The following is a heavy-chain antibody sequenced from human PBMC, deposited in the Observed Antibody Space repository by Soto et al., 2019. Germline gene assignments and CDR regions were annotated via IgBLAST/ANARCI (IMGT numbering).Heavy chain of an antibody. D-gene: IGHD3-10*01. J-gene: IGHJ4*01. Sequence: ASVKVSCKASGYTFTSYDINWVRQATGQGLEWMGWMNPNSGNTGYAQKIRGRVTMTSNTSIRTAYMELSSLKSEDTAVYYCARGRYGYYGGDDWGQGTLVTVSS. CDR1: GYTFTSYD. V-gene: IGHV1-8*01. CDR3: ARGRYGYYGGDD. CDR2: MNPNSGNT.